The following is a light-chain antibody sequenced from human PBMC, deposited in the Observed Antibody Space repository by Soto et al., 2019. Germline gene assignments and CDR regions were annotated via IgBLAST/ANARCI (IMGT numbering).Light chain of an antibody. CDR2: DVS. Sequence: QSALPQPASVSGSPGQSITISCTGTSSDVGGYNYVSWYQQHPGRAPQLMIYDVSHRPSGVSNRFSGSRSGNTASLTISGLQAEDEADYYCSSYATSTTVLFGGGTKVTVL. J-gene: IGLJ2*01. CDR1: SSDVGGYNY. V-gene: IGLV2-14*03. CDR3: SSYATSTTVL.